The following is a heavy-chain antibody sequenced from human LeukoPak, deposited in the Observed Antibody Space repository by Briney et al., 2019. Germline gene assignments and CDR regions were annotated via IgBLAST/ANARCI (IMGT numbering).Heavy chain of an antibody. J-gene: IGHJ4*02. Sequence: PSETLSLTCSVSGGSITSSYWGWIRQPPGKGLEWIGYIYYSGSTNPNPSLKSRVTISLDSSKNQFSLKLSSVTAADTAVYYCARYHSIKVTFDYWGQGTLVTVSS. D-gene: IGHD5-24*01. CDR2: IYYSGST. CDR1: GGSITSSY. CDR3: ARYHSIKVTFDY. V-gene: IGHV4-59*01.